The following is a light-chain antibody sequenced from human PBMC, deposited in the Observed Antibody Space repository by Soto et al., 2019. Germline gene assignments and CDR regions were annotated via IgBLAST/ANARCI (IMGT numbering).Light chain of an antibody. CDR3: QKYNDAVWT. J-gene: IGKJ1*01. V-gene: IGKV1-27*01. CDR1: QDIRNY. CDR2: AAS. Sequence: DIQMTQSPPSLSASVGDRVTITCRASQDIRNYLVWYQQKPGKVPKLLIYAASSLQSGVPSRFSGSRSGTDFTLTISGLQPEDVASYYCQKYNDAVWTFGQGTKVEI.